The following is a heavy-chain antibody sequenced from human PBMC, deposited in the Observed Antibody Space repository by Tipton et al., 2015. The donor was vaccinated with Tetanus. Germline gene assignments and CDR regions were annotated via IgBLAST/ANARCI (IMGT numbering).Heavy chain of an antibody. J-gene: IGHJ5*01. CDR3: ARGLGSMLAPGGSIDS. CDR1: GGSISSFNYY. D-gene: IGHD2-8*01. V-gene: IGHV4-39*07. CDR2: IYYSGST. Sequence: TLSLTCTVSGGSISSFNYYWGWIRQPPGKGLEWIGSIYYSGSTYYNPSLKSRVTMLVDTSKKQFSLKVTSVTAADTVVYYCARGLGSMLAPGGSIDSWGQGTLVTVSS.